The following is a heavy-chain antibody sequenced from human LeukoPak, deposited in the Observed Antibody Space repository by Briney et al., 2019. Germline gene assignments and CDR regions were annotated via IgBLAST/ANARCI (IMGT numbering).Heavy chain of an antibody. V-gene: IGHV3-23*01. Sequence: QPGGSLRPSCAASGFTFSSYWMTWVRQAPGKGLFWVSGISAGGGSTYYADSVKGRFTISRDNSRNTLYLQMNSLRAEDTAVYYCAKDAAGPEYWGQGTLVTVSS. CDR1: GFTFSSYW. D-gene: IGHD6-13*01. CDR3: AKDAAGPEY. J-gene: IGHJ4*02. CDR2: ISAGGGST.